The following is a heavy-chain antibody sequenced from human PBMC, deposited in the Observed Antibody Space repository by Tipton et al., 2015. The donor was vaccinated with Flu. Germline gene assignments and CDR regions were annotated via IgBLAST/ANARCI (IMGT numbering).Heavy chain of an antibody. Sequence: TLSLTCTVSGVSISSGDLYWSWIRQPAGKGLEWIGRIYTGGNTNYNASLKRRVTISMNTSKNQFSLTLSSVTAADTAVYFCVRNWYFYDTTAYFALEYLDSWGPGTLVTVSS. CDR3: VRNWYFYDTTAYFALEYLDS. D-gene: IGHD3-22*01. J-gene: IGHJ4*02. CDR1: GVSISSGDLY. V-gene: IGHV4-61*02. CDR2: IYTGGNT.